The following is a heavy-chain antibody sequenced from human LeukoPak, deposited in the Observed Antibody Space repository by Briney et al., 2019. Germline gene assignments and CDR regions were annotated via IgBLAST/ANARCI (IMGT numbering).Heavy chain of an antibody. D-gene: IGHD3-16*01. CDR2: IYYSGST. CDR3: ARGHGGGDEDAFDI. Sequence: SETLSLTCTVSGGSISSGDYYRSWIRQPPGKGLEWIGYIYYSGSTYYNPSLKSRVTISVDTSKNQFSLKLSSVTAADTAVYYCARGHGGGDEDAFDIWGQGTMVTVSS. V-gene: IGHV4-30-4*01. CDR1: GGSISSGDYY. J-gene: IGHJ3*02.